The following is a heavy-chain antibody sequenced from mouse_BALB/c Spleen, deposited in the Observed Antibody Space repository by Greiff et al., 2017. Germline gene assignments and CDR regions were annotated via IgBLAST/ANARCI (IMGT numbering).Heavy chain of an antibody. CDR3: ARITTARGYFDV. CDR1: GFNIKDTY. J-gene: IGHJ1*01. V-gene: IGHV14-3*02. Sequence: VQLQQSGAELVKPGASVKLSCTASGFNIKDTYMHWVKQRPEQGLEWIGRIDPANGNTKYDPKFQGKATITADTSSNTAYLQLSSLTSEDTAVYYCARITTARGYFDVWGAGTTVTVSS. CDR2: IDPANGNT. D-gene: IGHD1-2*01.